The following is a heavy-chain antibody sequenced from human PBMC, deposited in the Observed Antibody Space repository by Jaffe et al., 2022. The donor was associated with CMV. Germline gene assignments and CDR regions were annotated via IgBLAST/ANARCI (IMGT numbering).Heavy chain of an antibody. CDR2: LKSTPDGGTT. D-gene: IGHD3-3*01. J-gene: IGHJ4*02. CDR3: TLFWSDYYGRPDH. CDR1: GFTFSNAW. Sequence: EVQLVESGGGLVQPGGSLRLSCAASGFTFSNAWMSWVRQAPGKGLEWVGRLKSTPDGGTTDYVAVVKGRFTISRDDSSNTLYLQMNSLKTEDTAVYYCTLFWSDYYGRPDHWGQGTLVTVSS. V-gene: IGHV3-15*01.